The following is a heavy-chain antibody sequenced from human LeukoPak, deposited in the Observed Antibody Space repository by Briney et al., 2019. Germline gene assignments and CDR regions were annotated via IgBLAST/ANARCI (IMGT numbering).Heavy chain of an antibody. J-gene: IGHJ4*02. V-gene: IGHV3-23*01. CDR2: ISGSGGST. CDR1: GFTFSSYG. D-gene: IGHD6-13*01. CDR3: AKDTWYSSSWKNDY. Sequence: PGGSLRLSCAASGFTFSSYGMSWVRQAPGKGLEWVSAISGSGGSTYYADSVKGRFTISRDNSKNTLYLQMNSLRAEDTAVYYCAKDTWYSSSWKNDYWGQGTLVTVSS.